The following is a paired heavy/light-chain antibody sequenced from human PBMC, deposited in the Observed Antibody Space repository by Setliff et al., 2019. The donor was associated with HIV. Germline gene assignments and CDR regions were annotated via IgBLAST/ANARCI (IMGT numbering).Light chain of an antibody. CDR1: ETFGSRK. V-gene: IGKV3-20*01. CDR3: QQYGGSQYT. CDR2: GAS. J-gene: IGKJ2*01. Sequence: EIVLTQSPGTLSLSPGERATLSCRASETFGSRKLAWYQQKPGQAPRLLIYGASSRATGVPDRFSGSGSGTDFTLTISRVESEDFAVYYCQQYGGSQYTFGQGTKLEIK.
Heavy chain of an antibody. CDR3: AGSESYYISYFDH. V-gene: IGHV1-69*12. Sequence: QVQLVQSGAEVRKPGSSVKVSCKASGGILNKYGISWVRQAPGQGLEWMGGITAIFGTTKDAQKFQGRVTITADESTNTVYMELSSLRSEDTAVYYCAGSESYYISYFDHWGQGTLVTVSS. CDR1: GGILNKYG. D-gene: IGHD1-26*01. J-gene: IGHJ4*02. CDR2: ITAIFGTT.